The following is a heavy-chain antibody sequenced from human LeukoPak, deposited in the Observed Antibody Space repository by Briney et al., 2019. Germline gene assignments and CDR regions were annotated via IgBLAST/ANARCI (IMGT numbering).Heavy chain of an antibody. Sequence: PSETLSLTCTVSGGSISRDYWSWIRQPPGKGLEWIGYIYYTGSTNYNPSLNSRVTISLETSKNQFSLNLSSVTAADTAVYYCARAYGSGSHFDYWGQGTLVTVSS. CDR2: IYYTGST. D-gene: IGHD3-10*01. J-gene: IGHJ4*02. V-gene: IGHV4-59*01. CDR3: ARAYGSGSHFDY. CDR1: GGSISRDY.